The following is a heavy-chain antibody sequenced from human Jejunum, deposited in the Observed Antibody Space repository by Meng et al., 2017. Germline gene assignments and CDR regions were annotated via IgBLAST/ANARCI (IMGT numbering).Heavy chain of an antibody. V-gene: IGHV4-59*01. CDR2: IHYSGDS. D-gene: IGHD3-16*01. J-gene: IGHJ6*02. CDR1: GGSTTGYY. Sequence: SETLSLTCAVSGGSTTGYYWSWIRQPPGKRPEWIGYIHYSGDSNYNPSLKSRVTMSIDTSKNHFSLRLNSVTATDTAMYYCARGGSWGYYYGMDVWGQGTMVTVSS. CDR3: ARGGSWGYYYGMDV.